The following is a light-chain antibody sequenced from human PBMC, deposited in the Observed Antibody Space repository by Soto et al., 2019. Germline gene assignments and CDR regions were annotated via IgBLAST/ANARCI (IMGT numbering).Light chain of an antibody. CDR2: EVN. V-gene: IGLV2-23*02. CDR3: CSYAGTVAYV. J-gene: IGLJ1*01. CDR1: SSDVGSYNL. Sequence: QSALTQPASASGSPVQSITISCTGTSSDVGSYNLVSWYQQLPGKAPKVIICEVNKRPSGVSYRFSGSKSGNTASLTISGLQTEDEADYYCCSYAGTVAYVFGTGTKVTVL.